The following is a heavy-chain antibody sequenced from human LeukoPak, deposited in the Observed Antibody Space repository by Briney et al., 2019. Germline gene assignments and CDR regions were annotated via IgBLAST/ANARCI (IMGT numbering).Heavy chain of an antibody. CDR3: ATVRDFWSGQTRVAYYMDV. D-gene: IGHD3-3*01. CDR1: GGSISSGSYY. Sequence: SQTLSLTCTVSGGSISSGSYYWSWIRQPAGNGLEWIGRIYTSGSTNYNPSLKSRVTISVDTSKNQFSLKLSSVTAAVTAVYYCATVRDFWSGQTRVAYYMDVWCKGTTVTVSS. V-gene: IGHV4-61*02. J-gene: IGHJ6*03. CDR2: IYTSGST.